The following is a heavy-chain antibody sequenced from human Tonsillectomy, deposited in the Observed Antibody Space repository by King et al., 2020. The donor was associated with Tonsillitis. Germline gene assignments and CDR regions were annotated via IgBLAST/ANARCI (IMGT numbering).Heavy chain of an antibody. CDR2: IYYSGTT. CDR1: CGSIRTGDFY. CDR3: ARGEGTTGGFDY. V-gene: IGHV4-30-4*01. J-gene: IGHJ4*02. D-gene: IGHD1-7*01. Sequence: VQLQESGPGLVKPSQTLSLICSVSCGSIRTGDFYWSWIRQPPGKGLEWIGYIYYSGTTYDNPSLQGRVSMSVDASKNQFSLKLRSVTAADTAVYYCARGEGTTGGFDYWGQGTLVTVSS.